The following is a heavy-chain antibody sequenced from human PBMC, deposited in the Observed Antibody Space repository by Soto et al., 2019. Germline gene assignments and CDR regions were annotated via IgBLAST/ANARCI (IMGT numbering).Heavy chain of an antibody. CDR1: GFIFSSYA. D-gene: IGHD3-10*01. CDR3: AKGLGDYYYGSGARVYYYYTMDV. V-gene: IGHV3-23*01. J-gene: IGHJ6*02. CDR2: ISGSGGNT. Sequence: PGGSLRLSCEASGFIFSSYAMSWVRQAPGKGLEWVSTISGSGGNTYYADSVMGRFTISRHNSKNTLYLQMNSLRGEDTAVYYCAKGLGDYYYGSGARVYYYYTMDVWGQGTTVTVSS.